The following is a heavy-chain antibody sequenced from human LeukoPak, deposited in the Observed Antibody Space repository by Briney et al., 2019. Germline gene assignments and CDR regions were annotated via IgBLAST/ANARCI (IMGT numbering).Heavy chain of an antibody. V-gene: IGHV3-23*01. CDR1: GFTFNSYS. CDR3: ASLTTADALDI. Sequence: GGSLRLSCAASGFTFNSYSMHWVRQAPGKGLEWVSAISASGGSTYYADSVKGRFTISRDNSKNTLYLQMNSLRAEDTAVYYCASLTTADALDIWGQGTMVTVSS. J-gene: IGHJ3*02. D-gene: IGHD3-22*01. CDR2: ISASGGST.